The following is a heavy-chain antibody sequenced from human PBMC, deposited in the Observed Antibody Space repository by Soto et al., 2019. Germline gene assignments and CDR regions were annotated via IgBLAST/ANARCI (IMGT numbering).Heavy chain of an antibody. J-gene: IGHJ4*02. Sequence: SETLSLTCAVSGGSISSRNYYWGWIRQPPGKGLEWIESIYYSGSTYYNPSLRSRVTMSVDTSKNQFSLKLTSVTAADTAVYYCARRDGTGWYYFDYWGQGTLVTVSS. V-gene: IGHV4-39*01. CDR3: ARRDGTGWYYFDY. CDR1: GGSISSRNYY. CDR2: IYYSGST. D-gene: IGHD6-19*01.